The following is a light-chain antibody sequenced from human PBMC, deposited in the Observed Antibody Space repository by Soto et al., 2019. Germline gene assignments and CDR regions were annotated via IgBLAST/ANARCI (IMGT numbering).Light chain of an antibody. CDR3: QQYNKWVT. Sequence: EIVMTQSPATLSVSPGESATLSCRASQTVGSNLAWYQQKRGQTPRLLIYGASTRATAIPARFSGSGSGTEFTLTISSLQSEDFAVYYCQQYNKWVTFGPGTRVDIK. CDR1: QTVGSN. V-gene: IGKV3-15*01. CDR2: GAS. J-gene: IGKJ3*01.